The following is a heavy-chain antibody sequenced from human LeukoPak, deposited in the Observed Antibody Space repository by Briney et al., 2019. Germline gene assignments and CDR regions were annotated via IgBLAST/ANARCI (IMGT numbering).Heavy chain of an antibody. CDR1: GFTFSSYG. V-gene: IGHV3-30*18. CDR3: AKANSHYYDSSGRDFDY. Sequence: GGSLRLSCAASGFTFSSYGMRWVRQAPGKGLEWVAVISYDGSNKYYADSVKGRFTISRDNSKNTLYLQMNSLRAEDTAVYYCAKANSHYYDSSGRDFDYWGQGTLVTVSS. J-gene: IGHJ4*02. D-gene: IGHD3-22*01. CDR2: ISYDGSNK.